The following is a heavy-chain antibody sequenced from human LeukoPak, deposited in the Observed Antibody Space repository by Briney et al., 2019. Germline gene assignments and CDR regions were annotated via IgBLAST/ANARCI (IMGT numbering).Heavy chain of an antibody. Sequence: SETLSLTCAVYDGSFSGYYWSWIRQPPGKGLEWIGEINHSGSTNYNPSLKSPVTISIDTSKSQFSLKLSSVTAADTAVYYCARMVRGVIYYYYYYMDVWGKGTTVTVSS. CDR3: ARMVRGVIYYYYYYMDV. CDR1: DGSFSGYY. V-gene: IGHV4-34*01. D-gene: IGHD3-10*01. CDR2: INHSGST. J-gene: IGHJ6*03.